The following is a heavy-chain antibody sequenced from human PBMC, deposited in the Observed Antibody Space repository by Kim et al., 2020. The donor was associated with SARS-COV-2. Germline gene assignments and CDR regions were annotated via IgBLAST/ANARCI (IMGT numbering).Heavy chain of an antibody. J-gene: IGHJ5*02. CDR3: AKDREAAAGTFGDNWFDP. CDR1: GFTFSSYG. V-gene: IGHV3-30*18. D-gene: IGHD6-13*01. Sequence: GGSLRLSCAASGFTFSSYGMHWVRQAPGKGLEWVAVISYDGSNKYYADSVKGRFTISRDNSKNTLYLQMNSLRAEDTAVYYCAKDREAAAGTFGDNWFDPWGQGTLVTVSS. CDR2: ISYDGSNK.